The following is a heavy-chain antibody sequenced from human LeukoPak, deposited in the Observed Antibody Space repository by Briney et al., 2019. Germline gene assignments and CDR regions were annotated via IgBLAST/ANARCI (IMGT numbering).Heavy chain of an antibody. J-gene: IGHJ3*02. V-gene: IGHV1-2*02. Sequence: ASVKVSCKASGGTFSNYTFNWVRQAPGQGLEWMGWINPYSGGTHYALIFQDRVTMTRDTSISTAYMELSRLRSDDTAVYYCARRIAGRLINDAFDIWGQGTMVTVSS. D-gene: IGHD6-6*01. CDR3: ARRIAGRLINDAFDI. CDR2: INPYSGGT. CDR1: GGTFSNYT.